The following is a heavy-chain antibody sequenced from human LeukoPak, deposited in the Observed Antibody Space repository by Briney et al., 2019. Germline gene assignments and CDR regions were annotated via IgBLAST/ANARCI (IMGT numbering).Heavy chain of an antibody. CDR1: GGSISSYY. V-gene: IGHV4-59*12. Sequence: SETLSLACTVSGGSISSYYWSWIRQPPGKGLEWIGNIYYSGSTYYNPSLKSRVTISVDTSKNQFSLKLSSVTAADTAVYYCAREVGGLLDYWGQGTLVTVSS. J-gene: IGHJ4*02. CDR2: IYYSGST. D-gene: IGHD1-26*01. CDR3: AREVGGLLDY.